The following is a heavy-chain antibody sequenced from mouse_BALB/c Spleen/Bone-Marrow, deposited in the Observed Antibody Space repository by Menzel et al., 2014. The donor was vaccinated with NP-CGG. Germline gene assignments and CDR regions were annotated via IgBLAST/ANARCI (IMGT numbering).Heavy chain of an antibody. J-gene: IGHJ4*01. CDR2: INPSNGRT. Sequence: QEQLQRSGAELVKPGPSAQLSCTDSGFSFTSNWMHWVKQRPGQGLEWIGEINPSNGRTNYNEKFKSKATLTVDKSSSTAYMQLSSLTSEDSAVNYSARFTVISSYYAMHHWAKATPVPVSS. V-gene: IGHV1S81*02. CDR3: ARFTVISSYYAMHH. D-gene: IGHD2-4*01. CDR1: GFSFTSNW.